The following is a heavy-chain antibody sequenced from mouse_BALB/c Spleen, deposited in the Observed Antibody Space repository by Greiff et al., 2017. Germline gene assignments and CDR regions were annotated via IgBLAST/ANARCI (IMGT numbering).Heavy chain of an antibody. D-gene: IGHD2-1*01. J-gene: IGHJ4*01. Sequence: EVQLQQSGPELVKPGASVKISCKASGFSFTGYYMHWVKQSHVKSLEWIGRINPYNGATSYNQNFKDKASLTVDKSSSTAYMELHSLTSEDSAVYYCARGEGKRAMDYWGQGTSVTVSS. CDR3: ARGEGKRAMDY. V-gene: IGHV1-26*01. CDR1: GFSFTGYY. CDR2: INPYNGAT.